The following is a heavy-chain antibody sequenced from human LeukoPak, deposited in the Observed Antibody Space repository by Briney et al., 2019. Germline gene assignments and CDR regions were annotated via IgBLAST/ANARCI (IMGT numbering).Heavy chain of an antibody. V-gene: IGHV3-7*01. CDR3: AELGITMIGGV. J-gene: IGHJ6*04. CDR1: GFTFSSRDW. Sequence: GGSLRLTCVASGFTFSSRDWMTWVRQAPGKGLEWVANIKQDGSEKNYVDSVKGRFTISRDNAKNSLYLQMNSLRAEDTAVYYCAELGITMIGGVWGKGTTVTISS. D-gene: IGHD3-10*02. CDR2: IKQDGSEK.